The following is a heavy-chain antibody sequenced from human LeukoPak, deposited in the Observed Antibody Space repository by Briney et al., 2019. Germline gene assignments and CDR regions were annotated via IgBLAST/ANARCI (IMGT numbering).Heavy chain of an antibody. CDR1: AYSISNGYY. V-gene: IGHV4-38-2*02. CDR2: IYHSGNT. D-gene: IGHD5-24*01. J-gene: IGHJ4*02. CDR3: AREERDGYNTPFDY. Sequence: SETLSLTCTVSAYSISNGYYWGWIRQPPGKGLEWIGSIYHSGNTYYNPSLKSRVTISVDTSKNQISLNLTSVTAADTAVYYCAREERDGYNTPFDYWGQGTLVTVSS.